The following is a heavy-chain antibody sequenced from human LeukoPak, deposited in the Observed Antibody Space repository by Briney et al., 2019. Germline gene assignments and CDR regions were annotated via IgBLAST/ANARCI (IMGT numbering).Heavy chain of an antibody. D-gene: IGHD3-10*01. CDR1: GYIFTNYW. CDR2: IYPADSDT. Sequence: KYGESLKISCQVSGYIFTNYWIGWVRQMPGKGLESMGIIYPADSDTTYSPSFQGQVTISADKSISTVYLQWSSLKASDSAMYYCAGQSRDGSKTRGYYFDYWGQGTLVTVSS. CDR3: AGQSRDGSKTRGYYFDY. V-gene: IGHV5-51*01. J-gene: IGHJ4*02.